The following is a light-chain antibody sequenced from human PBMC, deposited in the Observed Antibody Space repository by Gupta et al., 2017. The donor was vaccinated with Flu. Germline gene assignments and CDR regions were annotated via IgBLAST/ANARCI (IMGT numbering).Light chain of an antibody. J-gene: IGKJ1*01. CDR1: LNITSNY. CDR3: LPSGSFPQT. CDR2: CAS. Sequence: PAAIATKSCRSSLNITSNYLAWSPPPPLPPPPLLLSCASPRASGVPDRFSGSGSGTDFTLTISSLEPEDFAVSPFLPSGSFPQTFGQGTKVEIK. V-gene: IGKV3-20*01.